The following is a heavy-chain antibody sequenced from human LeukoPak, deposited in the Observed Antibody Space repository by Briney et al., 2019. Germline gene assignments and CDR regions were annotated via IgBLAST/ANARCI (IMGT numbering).Heavy chain of an antibody. D-gene: IGHD2-8*02. V-gene: IGHV3-66*01. CDR2: IYSGGST. CDR1: GFTVSSNY. Sequence: PGGSLGLSCAASGFTVSSNYMSWVRQAPGKGLEWVSVIYSGGSTYYADSVKGRFTISRDNSKNTVYLQMNSLRVEDTAVYYCAKEIYCTATTCQGNDAFDLWGQGTRVTVSS. J-gene: IGHJ3*01. CDR3: AKEIYCTATTCQGNDAFDL.